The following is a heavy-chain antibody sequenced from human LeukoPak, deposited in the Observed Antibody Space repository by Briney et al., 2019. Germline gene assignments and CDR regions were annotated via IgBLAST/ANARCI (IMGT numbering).Heavy chain of an antibody. CDR3: ARGGGSRSSFAPDY. CDR2: ISYDGSNK. D-gene: IGHD3-16*01. Sequence: SGGSLRLSCAASGFTFSSYAMHWVRQAPGKGLEWVAVISYDGSNKYYADSVKGRFTISRDNSKNTLYLQMNSLRAEDTAVYYCARGGGSRSSFAPDYWGQGTLVTVSS. V-gene: IGHV3-30-3*01. J-gene: IGHJ4*02. CDR1: GFTFSSYA.